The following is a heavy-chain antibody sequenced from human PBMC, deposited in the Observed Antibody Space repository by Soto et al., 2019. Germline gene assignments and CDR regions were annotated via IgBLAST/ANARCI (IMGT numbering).Heavy chain of an antibody. CDR1: GFTFSSYA. CDR2: ISGSGGST. Sequence: PGGSLRLSCAASGFTFSSYAMSWVRQAPGKGLEWVSAISGSGGSTYYADSVKGRFTISRDNSKNTLYLQWSSLKASDTAMYYCATTMVRPSWLHYGMDVWGQGTTVTVSS. V-gene: IGHV3-23*01. D-gene: IGHD3-10*01. CDR3: ATTMVRPSWLHYGMDV. J-gene: IGHJ6*02.